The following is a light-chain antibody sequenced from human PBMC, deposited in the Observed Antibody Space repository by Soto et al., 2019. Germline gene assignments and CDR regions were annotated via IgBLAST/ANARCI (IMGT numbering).Light chain of an antibody. CDR2: GAS. CDR1: QSVSRSY. CDR3: QQYGGSPWT. V-gene: IGKV3-20*01. J-gene: IGKJ1*01. Sequence: EIVLTQSPGTLSLSPGERATLSCRASQSVSRSYLAWYQQKPGQAPRLLISGASSRATGIPDRFSGSGSGTDFTLTISRLDAEDFAVYYCQQYGGSPWTFGQGTKVEIK.